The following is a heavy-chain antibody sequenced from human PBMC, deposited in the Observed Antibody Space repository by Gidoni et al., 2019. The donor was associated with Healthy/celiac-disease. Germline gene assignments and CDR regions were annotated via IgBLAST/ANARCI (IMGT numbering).Heavy chain of an antibody. CDR3: ARVPSVIGVTYYFDY. V-gene: IGHV1-2*02. CDR1: GYPFTGYY. Sequence: QVQLVQSGAEVKKPGASVKVSCKASGYPFTGYYMHWVRQAPGQGLEWMGWINPNSGGTNYAQKFQGRVTMTRDTSISTAYMELSRLRSDDTAVYYCARVPSVIGVTYYFDYWGQGTLVTVSS. CDR2: INPNSGGT. D-gene: IGHD3-22*01. J-gene: IGHJ4*02.